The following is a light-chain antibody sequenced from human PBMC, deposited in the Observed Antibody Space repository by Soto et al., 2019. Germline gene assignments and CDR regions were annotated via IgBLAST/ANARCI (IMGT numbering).Light chain of an antibody. CDR3: QQYHTDSIN. V-gene: IGKV1-5*03. J-gene: IGKJ5*01. CDR1: QSISYW. Sequence: DIQTTHSPSTLSASVVYRFTITFRASQSISYWLAWHQQKPGKAPKLLIYEASNLKTGVPSRFSGSGSGTDFTLTISSLQPDDFATYYCQQYHTDSINCGQGTQLEIK. CDR2: EAS.